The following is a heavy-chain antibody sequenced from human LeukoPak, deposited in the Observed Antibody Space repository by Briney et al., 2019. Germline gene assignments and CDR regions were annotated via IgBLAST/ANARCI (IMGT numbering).Heavy chain of an antibody. V-gene: IGHV4-39*01. J-gene: IGHJ6*02. CDR3: WYGMDV. Sequence: SESLSLTCTVSGGSISSSSYSWGWIRQPPGKGLEWIGSLYYSGSTYYNPSLKSRVTISVDTSKNQFSLKLTSVTAADTAVYYCWYGMDVWGQGTMVIVSS. CDR2: LYYSGST. CDR1: GGSISSSSYS.